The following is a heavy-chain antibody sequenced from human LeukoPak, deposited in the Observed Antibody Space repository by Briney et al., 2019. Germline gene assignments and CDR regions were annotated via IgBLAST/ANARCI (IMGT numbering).Heavy chain of an antibody. D-gene: IGHD5-24*01. Sequence: GGSLRLSCVASGFPFSSYWMTWVRQAPGKGLEWVANIKQDGSKKSYVDSVKGRFTISRDNAKNSLYLQMNSLRAEDTAIFYCTRVGYIDEGIDYWGQGTLVTVSS. CDR2: IKQDGSKK. V-gene: IGHV3-7*04. CDR1: GFPFSSYW. J-gene: IGHJ4*02. CDR3: TRVGYIDEGIDY.